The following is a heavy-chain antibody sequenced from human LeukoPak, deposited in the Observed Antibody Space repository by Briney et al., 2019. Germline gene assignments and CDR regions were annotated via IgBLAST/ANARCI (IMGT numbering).Heavy chain of an antibody. J-gene: IGHJ3*02. CDR1: GFTFSSYW. V-gene: IGHV3-7*01. Sequence: GGSLRLSCAASGFTFSSYWMSWVRQAPGKGLEWVANIKQDGSEKYYVDSVKGRFTISRDNAKNSLYLQMNSLRAEDTAVYYCARVLVVVTAKGAFDIWGQGTMVTVSS. D-gene: IGHD2-21*02. CDR2: IKQDGSEK. CDR3: ARVLVVVTAKGAFDI.